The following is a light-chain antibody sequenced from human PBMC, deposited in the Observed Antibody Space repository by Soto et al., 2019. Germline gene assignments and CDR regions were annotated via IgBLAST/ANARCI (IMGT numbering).Light chain of an antibody. V-gene: IGLV1-44*01. CDR2: SNH. Sequence: QSVLTQPPSASGTPGQRVTISCSGSSSNIGTDTVNWYQQLPGTAPKLLIYSNHRRPSGVPDRFSGSKSGTSASLAISGLQSEAEADYYCAAWDASLSGWVFGGGTKLTVL. CDR1: SSNIGTDT. CDR3: AAWDASLSGWV. J-gene: IGLJ3*02.